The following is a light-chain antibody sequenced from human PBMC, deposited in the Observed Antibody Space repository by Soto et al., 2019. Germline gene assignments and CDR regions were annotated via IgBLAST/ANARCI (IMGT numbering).Light chain of an antibody. V-gene: IGKV1-39*01. CDR3: QQSYRPPYP. Sequence: DIQMTQSPSSLSASVGERVTITCRANQSISIYLNWYQLKPGKAPKLLIYAASTLQRGVPSRFSGSGSGTDFTLTIRSLQLDDFATYSCQQSYRPPYPFGQGTKVDIK. CDR1: QSISIY. CDR2: AAS. J-gene: IGKJ2*01.